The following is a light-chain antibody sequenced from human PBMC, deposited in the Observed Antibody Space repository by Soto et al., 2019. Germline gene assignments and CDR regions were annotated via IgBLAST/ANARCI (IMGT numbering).Light chain of an antibody. V-gene: IGKV3-11*01. CDR2: DIS. CDR3: QQRNNWPWLT. CDR1: QSVKNY. Sequence: EIVLTQSPATLSLSPGERATLSCRASQSVKNYLAWYQQKPGQAPRLLIYDISNSATGIPARFSGSGSGADFTLTISSLEAEDFAVYYCQQRNNWPWLTFGGGTRVEIK. J-gene: IGKJ4*01.